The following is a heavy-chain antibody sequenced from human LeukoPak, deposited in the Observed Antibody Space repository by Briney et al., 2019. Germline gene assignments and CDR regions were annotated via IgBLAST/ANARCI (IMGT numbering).Heavy chain of an antibody. CDR2: IYYSGST. CDR1: GGSISSSSYY. CDR3: ARDPDDYSLGD. Sequence: PSETLSLTCTVSGGSISSSSYYWGWIRQPPGKGLEWIGSIYYSGSTYYNPSLKSRVTISVDTSKNQFSLKLSSVTAADTAVYYCARDPDDYSLGDWGQGTLVTVSS. V-gene: IGHV4-39*07. D-gene: IGHD4-11*01. J-gene: IGHJ4*02.